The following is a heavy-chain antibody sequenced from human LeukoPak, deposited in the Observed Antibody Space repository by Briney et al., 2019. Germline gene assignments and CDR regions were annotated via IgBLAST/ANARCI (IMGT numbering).Heavy chain of an antibody. Sequence: GGSLRLSCAASGFTFSSYSMNWVRQAPGKGLEWVSSISSSSYIYYADSVKGRFTISRDNAKNSLYLQMNSLRVEDTAVYYCARVETAIRYYYMDVWGKGTTVTISS. CDR2: ISSSSYI. J-gene: IGHJ6*03. V-gene: IGHV3-21*01. CDR1: GFTFSSYS. D-gene: IGHD2-21*02. CDR3: ARVETAIRYYYMDV.